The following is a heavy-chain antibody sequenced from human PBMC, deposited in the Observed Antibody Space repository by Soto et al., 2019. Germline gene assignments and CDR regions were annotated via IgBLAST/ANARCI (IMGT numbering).Heavy chain of an antibody. CDR1: GCSFTSYW. Sequence: ESLKISCKGSGCSFTSYWIGWLRQMPGKGLEWMGIIYPGDSDTRYSPSFQGQVTISADKSISTAYLQWSSLKASDTAMYYCARHPYSSSWYWSDWGQGTLVTVSS. D-gene: IGHD6-13*01. CDR3: ARHPYSSSWYWSD. V-gene: IGHV5-51*01. CDR2: IYPGDSDT. J-gene: IGHJ4*02.